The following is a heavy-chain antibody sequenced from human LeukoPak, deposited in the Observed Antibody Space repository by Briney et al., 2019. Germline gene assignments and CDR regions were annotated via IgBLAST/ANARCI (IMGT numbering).Heavy chain of an antibody. J-gene: IGHJ5*02. CDR2: IYHSGST. CDR3: ARTIAAAGPNWFDP. V-gene: IGHV4-30-2*01. D-gene: IGHD6-13*01. CDR1: GGSISSGGYS. Sequence: SQTLSLTCAVSGGSISSGGYSWSWIRQPPGKGLEWIGYIYHSGSTYYNPSLKSRVTISVDRSKTQFSLKLSSVTAADTAVYYCARTIAAAGPNWFDPWGQGTLVTVSS.